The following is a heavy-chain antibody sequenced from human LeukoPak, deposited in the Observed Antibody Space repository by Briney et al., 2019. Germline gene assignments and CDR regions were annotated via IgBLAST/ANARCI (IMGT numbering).Heavy chain of an antibody. CDR2: ISGSGGST. Sequence: PGGSLRLSCTASGFTFSSYAMNWVRQAPGKGLEWVSTISGSGGSTFYGDSVKGRFTISRDNSKNTLYLQMNSLRAEDTAVYYCARVPYSTWGQGTLVTASS. D-gene: IGHD6-13*01. V-gene: IGHV3-23*01. J-gene: IGHJ4*02. CDR3: ARVPYST. CDR1: GFTFSSYA.